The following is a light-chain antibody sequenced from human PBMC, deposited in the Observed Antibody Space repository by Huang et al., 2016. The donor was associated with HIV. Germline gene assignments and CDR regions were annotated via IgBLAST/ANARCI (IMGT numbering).Light chain of an antibody. J-gene: IGKJ4*01. V-gene: IGKV3D-15*01. CDR1: RAINSN. CDR2: DAS. CDR3: QQYHNWPPVT. Sequence: ETVLTQSPGTLSVSPGESATLSCRANRAINSNLAWYQQKPGQAPRLLIYDASTRATDIPARFSGSGSGTDSTLTISSLQSEDFAIYYCQQYHNWPPVTFGGGTKVEI.